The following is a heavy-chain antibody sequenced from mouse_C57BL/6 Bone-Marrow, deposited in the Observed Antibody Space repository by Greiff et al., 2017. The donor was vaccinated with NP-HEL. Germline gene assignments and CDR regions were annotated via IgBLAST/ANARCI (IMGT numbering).Heavy chain of an antibody. CDR2: INYDGSST. CDR1: GFTFSDYY. V-gene: IGHV5-16*01. D-gene: IGHD1-1*02. J-gene: IGHJ2*01. Sequence: EVQRVESEGGLVQPGSSMKLSCTASGFTFSDYYMAWVRQVPEKGLEWVANINYDGSSTYYLDSLKSRFIISRDNAKNILYLQMSSLKSEDTATYYCARDPVGYFDYWGQGTTLTVSS. CDR3: ARDPVGYFDY.